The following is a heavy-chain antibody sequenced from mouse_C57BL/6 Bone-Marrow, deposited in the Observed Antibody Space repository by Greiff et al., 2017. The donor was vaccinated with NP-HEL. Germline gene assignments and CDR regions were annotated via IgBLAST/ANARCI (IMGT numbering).Heavy chain of an antibody. CDR1: GYSITSGYY. V-gene: IGHV3-6*01. Sequence: EVQLQQSGPGLVKPSQSLSLTCSVTGYSITSGYYWNWIRQFPGNKLEWMGYISYDGSNNYNPSLKNRISITRDTSKNQFFLKLNSVTTEDTATYYCAREFITTPYFDVWGTGTTVTVSS. CDR3: AREFITTPYFDV. CDR2: ISYDGSN. J-gene: IGHJ1*03. D-gene: IGHD1-1*01.